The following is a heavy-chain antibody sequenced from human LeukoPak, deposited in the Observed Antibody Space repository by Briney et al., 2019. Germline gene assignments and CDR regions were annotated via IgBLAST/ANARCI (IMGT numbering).Heavy chain of an antibody. CDR3: ARTKRDQRSVCGSYRQISGFDY. CDR1: GGSISSGGYY. D-gene: IGHD3-16*02. CDR2: IYYSGST. V-gene: IGHV4-31*03. Sequence: SQTLSLTCTVSGGSISSGGYYWIWIRQHPGKGLEWIGYIYYSGSTYYNPSLKSRVTISVDTSKNQFSLKLSSVTAADTAVYYCARTKRDQRSVCGSYRQISGFDYWGQGTLVTVSS. J-gene: IGHJ4*02.